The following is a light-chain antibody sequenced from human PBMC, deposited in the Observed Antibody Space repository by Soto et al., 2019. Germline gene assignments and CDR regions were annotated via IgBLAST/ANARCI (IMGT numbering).Light chain of an antibody. Sequence: EVVLTQSPGTLSLSPGERVTLSCRASQSVSNNYLAWYQQKPGQAPRLLIYGASSRATGIPDRFSGSGSGTDFILTISILEPEDFAVYYCQQYGTSPDTFGRGTRLEIK. CDR3: QQYGTSPDT. CDR2: GAS. V-gene: IGKV3-20*01. CDR1: QSVSNNY. J-gene: IGKJ5*01.